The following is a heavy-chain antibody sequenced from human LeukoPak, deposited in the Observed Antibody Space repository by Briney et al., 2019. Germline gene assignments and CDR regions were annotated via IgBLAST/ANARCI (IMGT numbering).Heavy chain of an antibody. CDR2: INHSGST. CDR3: ARGLCSGGSCYFAYYYYGMDV. J-gene: IGHJ6*02. V-gene: IGHV4-34*01. D-gene: IGHD2-15*01. Sequence: SETLSLTCAVYGGSFSGYYWSWIRQPPGKGLEWIGEINHSGSTNYNPSLKSRVTISVDTSKNQFSLKLSSVTAADTAVYYCARGLCSGGSCYFAYYYYGMDVWGQGTTVTVSS. CDR1: GGSFSGYY.